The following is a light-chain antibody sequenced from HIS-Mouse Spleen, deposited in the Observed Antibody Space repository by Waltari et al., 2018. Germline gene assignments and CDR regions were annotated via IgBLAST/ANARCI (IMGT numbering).Light chain of an antibody. J-gene: IGLJ2*01. Sequence: SYELTQPPSVSVSPGQTARITCPGDALPKKYAYWYQQKSGKAPVLVIYEDSKRPAGIPGRFSGSSSGKMATWTISGAQVEDEADYYCYSTDSSGNHRVFGGGTKLTVL. CDR2: EDS. CDR1: ALPKKY. V-gene: IGLV3-10*01. CDR3: YSTDSSGNHRV.